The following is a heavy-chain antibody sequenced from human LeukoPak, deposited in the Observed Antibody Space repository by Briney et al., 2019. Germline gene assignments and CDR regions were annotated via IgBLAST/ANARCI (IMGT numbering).Heavy chain of an antibody. V-gene: IGHV1-69*06. CDR2: IIPIFGTA. J-gene: IGHJ6*03. D-gene: IGHD6-19*01. Sequence: SVKVSCKASGGTFSSYAISWVRQAPGQGLEWMGGIIPIFGTANYAQKSQGRVTITADKSTSTAYMELSSLRSEDTAVYYCARGRIAVATVPGDYYYYMDVWGKGTTVTVSS. CDR1: GGTFSSYA. CDR3: ARGRIAVATVPGDYYYYMDV.